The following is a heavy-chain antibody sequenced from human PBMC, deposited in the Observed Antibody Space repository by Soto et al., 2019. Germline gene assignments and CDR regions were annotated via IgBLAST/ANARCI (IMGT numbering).Heavy chain of an antibody. J-gene: IGHJ4*02. Sequence: QLQLQESGPGLVKPSETLSLTCTVSGGSISSSSYYWGWIRQPPGKGLEWIGSIYYSGSTYYNPSLKSRVTISVDTSKNQFSLKLSSVTAADAAVYYCATHIAAAGIFDYWGQGTLVTVSS. CDR2: IYYSGST. V-gene: IGHV4-39*01. CDR1: GGSISSSSYY. CDR3: ATHIAAAGIFDY. D-gene: IGHD6-13*01.